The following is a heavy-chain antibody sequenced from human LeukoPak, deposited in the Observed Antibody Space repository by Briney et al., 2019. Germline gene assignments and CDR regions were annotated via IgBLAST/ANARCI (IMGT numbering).Heavy chain of an antibody. Sequence: ASVKVSCKAYGYTFTVYYIHWVRQAPGQGLEWMGWINPNSGGTNYAQKFQGRVTMTRDTSISTAYMELSRLRSDDTAVYYCARDQAESSGYQGDFDYWGQGTLVTVSS. CDR2: INPNSGGT. CDR3: ARDQAESSGYQGDFDY. D-gene: IGHD3-22*01. J-gene: IGHJ4*02. CDR1: GYTFTVYY. V-gene: IGHV1-2*02.